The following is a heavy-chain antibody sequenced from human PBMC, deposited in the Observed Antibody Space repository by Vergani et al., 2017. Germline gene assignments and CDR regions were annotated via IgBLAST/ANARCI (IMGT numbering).Heavy chain of an antibody. D-gene: IGHD6-6*01. CDR3: AKAVYSSYYYYYYYMDV. CDR1: GFTFSSYS. V-gene: IGHV3-48*01. Sequence: EVQLVESGGGLVQPGGSLRLSCAASGFTFSSYSMNWVRQAPGKGLEWVSYISSSSSTIYYADSVKGRFTISRDNAKNSLYLQMNSLRAEDTAVYYCAKAVYSSYYYYYYYMDVWGKGP. CDR2: ISSSSSTI. J-gene: IGHJ6*03.